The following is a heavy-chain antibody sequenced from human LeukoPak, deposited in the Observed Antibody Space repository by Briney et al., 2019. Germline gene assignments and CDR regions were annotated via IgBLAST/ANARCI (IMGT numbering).Heavy chain of an antibody. V-gene: IGHV4-38-2*02. J-gene: IGHJ1*01. Sequence: SGTLSLTCTVSGYSISSGYYWGWIRQPPGKGLEWIGTIYYSGRTYYSPSLKSRVTMSVDPSNNQFSLTLRSVTAADTAVYYCARRRYYDGSGYLEWGQGTLLSVSS. CDR3: ARRRYYDGSGYLE. CDR2: IYYSGRT. D-gene: IGHD3-22*01. CDR1: GYSISSGYY.